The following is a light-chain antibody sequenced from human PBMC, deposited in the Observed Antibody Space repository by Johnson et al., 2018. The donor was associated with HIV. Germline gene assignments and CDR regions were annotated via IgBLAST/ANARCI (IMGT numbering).Light chain of an antibody. V-gene: IGLV1-51*02. CDR2: ENN. CDR3: ATWDSSLSAFYV. Sequence: QSVLTQPPSVSAAPGQKVTISCSGSSSNIGNNYVSWYQQLPGTAPKLLIYENNKRPSGIPDRFSGSKSGTSATLGITGLQTGDEADYYCATWDSSLSAFYVFGTGTKVIVL. CDR1: SSNIGNNY. J-gene: IGLJ1*01.